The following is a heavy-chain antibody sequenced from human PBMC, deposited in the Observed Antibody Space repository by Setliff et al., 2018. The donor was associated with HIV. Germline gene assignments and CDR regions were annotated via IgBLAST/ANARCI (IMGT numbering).Heavy chain of an antibody. J-gene: IGHJ4*02. V-gene: IGHV3-48*01. Sequence: GGSLRLSCVASGFTFSRYSMNWVRQAPGKGLEWVSYISSVSGSTIYYADSVKGRFTISRDNAKNSMFLQMNSLRAEDTAVYYCARTNNNYYYDTSDYSAGYYFDSWGQGTLVTVSS. CDR1: GFTFSRYS. CDR2: ISSVSGSTI. CDR3: ARTNNNYYYDTSDYSAGYYFDS. D-gene: IGHD3-22*01.